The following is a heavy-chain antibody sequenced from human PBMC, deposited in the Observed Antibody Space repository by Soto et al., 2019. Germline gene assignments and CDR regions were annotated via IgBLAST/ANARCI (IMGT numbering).Heavy chain of an antibody. Sequence: QVQLQESGPGLVKPSETLSLTCTVSGGSVSNYYWNWIRQPPGKGLEWVGYIYYGGSTVYNPSLGGRVSMAVDTSKPQFSLKLSSVTAADTALYYCARSDYLDNTGILLWGQGTLVTVSS. D-gene: IGHD3-9*01. CDR3: ARSDYLDNTGILL. CDR1: GGSVSNYY. CDR2: IYYGGST. J-gene: IGHJ4*02. V-gene: IGHV4-59*02.